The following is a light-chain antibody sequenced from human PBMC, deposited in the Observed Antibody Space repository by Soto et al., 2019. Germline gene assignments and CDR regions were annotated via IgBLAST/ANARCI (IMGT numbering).Light chain of an antibody. J-gene: IGLJ1*01. CDR2: EVN. CDR1: SSDLGAYNY. CDR3: ISYAGSNRV. Sequence: QSALTQPPSASGSPGQSVTISCTGTSSDLGAYNYVSWYQQHPGKAPKLMIYEVNKRPSGVPDRFSGSKSGNTASLNVSGHQAEDEADYYCISYAGSNRVFGTGTKLTVL. V-gene: IGLV2-8*01.